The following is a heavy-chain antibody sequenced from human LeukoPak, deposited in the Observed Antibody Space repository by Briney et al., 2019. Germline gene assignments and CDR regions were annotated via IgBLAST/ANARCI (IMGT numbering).Heavy chain of an antibody. CDR3: ARGLHDYGDDACYFDY. D-gene: IGHD4-17*01. CDR2: ISSSGSTI. J-gene: IGHJ4*02. CDR1: GFTFSDYY. V-gene: IGHV3-11*01. Sequence: PGGSLRLSCAASGFTFSDYYMRWLRQAPGKGLEWVSYISSSGSTIYYADSVKGRFTISRDNAKNSLYLQMNSLRAEDTAVYYCARGLHDYGDDACYFDYWGQGTLVTVSS.